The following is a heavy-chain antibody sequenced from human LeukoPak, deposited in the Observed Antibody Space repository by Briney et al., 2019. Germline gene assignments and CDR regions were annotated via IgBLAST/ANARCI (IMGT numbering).Heavy chain of an antibody. CDR1: GFTFDDYT. J-gene: IGHJ4*02. CDR3: AKAPYGSGNTPDY. D-gene: IGHD3-10*01. CDR2: ISWNSGYI. Sequence: GGSLRLSCAASGFTFDDYTMHWVRQTPEKGLEWVSGISWNSGYIGYADSVKGRFTISRDNAKNSLYLQMNSLRAEDTALYYCAKAPYGSGNTPDYWGQGTLVTVSS. V-gene: IGHV3-9*01.